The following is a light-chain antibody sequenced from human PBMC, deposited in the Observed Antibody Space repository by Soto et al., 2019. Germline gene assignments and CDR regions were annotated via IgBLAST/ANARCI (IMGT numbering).Light chain of an antibody. J-gene: IGLJ1*01. CDR2: DVS. Sequence: QSVLTQPASVSGSPGQSITISCTGTSSDVGGYNYVSWYQQHPGKAPKLMIYDVSNRPSGVSNRFSGSKSGNTASLTISGLQAEDEADYYCSSYPSSSTLRYVFGTGPNVTVL. V-gene: IGLV2-14*01. CDR1: SSDVGGYNY. CDR3: SSYPSSSTLRYV.